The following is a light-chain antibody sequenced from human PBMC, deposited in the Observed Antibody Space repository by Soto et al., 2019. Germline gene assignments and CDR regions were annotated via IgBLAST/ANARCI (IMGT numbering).Light chain of an antibody. CDR2: DVS. CDR3: SSYTSSSTFVV. Sequence: QSALTQPASVSGSPGQSITISCTGTSSDVGNYNYVSWYQQHPGKAPKLMIYDVSDRPSGVSNRFSGSKSGNTASLTISGLRAEDEADYYCSSYTSSSTFVVFGGGTKLTVL. V-gene: IGLV2-14*01. CDR1: SSDVGNYNY. J-gene: IGLJ2*01.